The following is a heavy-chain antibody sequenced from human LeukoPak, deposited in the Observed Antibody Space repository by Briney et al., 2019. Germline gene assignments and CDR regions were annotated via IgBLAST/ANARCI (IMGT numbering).Heavy chain of an antibody. J-gene: IGHJ4*02. CDR2: IYPGDSDT. CDR3: ARRYAVTINWDPFDY. CDR1: GNSITSYW. Sequence: SLKLSCMGSGNSITSYWIRWVSQIPGKSLEYFGIIYPGDSDTRYSPSFQGQVTISADKSISTAYLQWSSLKASDTAMYYCARRYAVTINWDPFDYWGQGTLVTVSS. V-gene: IGHV5-51*01. D-gene: IGHD1-1*01.